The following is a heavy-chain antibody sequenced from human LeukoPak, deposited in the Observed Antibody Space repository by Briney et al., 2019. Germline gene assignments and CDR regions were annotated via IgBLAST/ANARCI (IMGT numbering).Heavy chain of an antibody. J-gene: IGHJ4*02. CDR2: ISSSGSYI. CDR1: GFTFSSYS. V-gene: IGHV3-21*01. CDR3: ARGYYGDPSQVYYFDY. D-gene: IGHD4-17*01. Sequence: NPGGSLRPSCAASGFTFSSYSMNWVRQAPGKGLEWVSSISSSGSYIYYADSVKGRFTISRDNAKNSLYLQMNSLRAEDTAVYYCARGYYGDPSQVYYFDYWGQGTLVTVSS.